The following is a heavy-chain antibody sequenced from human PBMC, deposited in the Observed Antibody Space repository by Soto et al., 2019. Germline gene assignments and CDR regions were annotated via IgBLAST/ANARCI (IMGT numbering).Heavy chain of an antibody. Sequence: EVQLVESGGGLVQPGGSLRLSCAASGFTVSSNYMSWVRQASGKGLEWVSVIYSGGRTYYADSVKGRFTISRDNSKNTLYLQMNSLRAEDTAVYYCARDRIPTGMDVWGQGTTVTVSS. CDR2: IYSGGRT. CDR1: GFTVSSNY. J-gene: IGHJ6*02. CDR3: ARDRIPTGMDV. V-gene: IGHV3-66*01.